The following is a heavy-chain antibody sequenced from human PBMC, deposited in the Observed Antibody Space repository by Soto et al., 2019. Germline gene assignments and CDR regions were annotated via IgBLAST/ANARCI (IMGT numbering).Heavy chain of an antibody. CDR1: GFTFSSYA. CDR3: VKDRLDSSASEVDY. D-gene: IGHD6-6*01. V-gene: IGHV3-64D*06. J-gene: IGHJ4*02. Sequence: PGVSLILSCSASGFTFSSYAMHWVRQAPGKGLEYVSAITSNAGSLYYSASVKASFTISRDNYKNTLSLETSSLRAEEAAVYYCVKDRLDSSASEVDYWGQGSLVTVPS. CDR2: ITSNAGSL.